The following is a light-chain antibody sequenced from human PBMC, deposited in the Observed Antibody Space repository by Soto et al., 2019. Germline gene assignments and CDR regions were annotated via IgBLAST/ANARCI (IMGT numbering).Light chain of an antibody. V-gene: IGKV3-11*01. J-gene: IGKJ3*01. Sequence: EIVLTQSPATLSSSPGDRVTISCRASQYINNNLAWYQHKPGQAPRLLIYPTSIRPAGIPARFSASGSGTDFTLTISGVQPEDFALYYCQQCQSSPRTFGQGTKVDI. CDR3: QQCQSSPRT. CDR1: QYINNN. CDR2: PTS.